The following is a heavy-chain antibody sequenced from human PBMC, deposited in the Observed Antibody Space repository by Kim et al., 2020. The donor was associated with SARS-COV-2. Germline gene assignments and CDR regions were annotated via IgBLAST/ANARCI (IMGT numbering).Heavy chain of an antibody. D-gene: IGHD1-26*01. J-gene: IGHJ4*02. CDR3: VRRLHSGSYLNFDY. CDR2: INHSGST. V-gene: IGHV4-34*01. CDR1: GGSFSGYY. Sequence: SETLSLTCAVYGGSFSGYYWSWIRQPPGEGLEWIWEINHSGSTNCNPSLKSRVTISVDTSKNQFSLKLTSVTAADTAMYYCVRRLHSGSYLNFDYWGQGTLVTVSS.